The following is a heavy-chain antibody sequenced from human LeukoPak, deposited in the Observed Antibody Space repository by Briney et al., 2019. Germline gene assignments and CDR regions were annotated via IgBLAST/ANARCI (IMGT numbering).Heavy chain of an antibody. CDR2: FYHSGST. Sequence: SETLSLTCTVSGDSITRYYWSWIRQPPGKGLEWIGYFYHSGSTDSNPSLKSRVIIALDTSKRQFSLKLTSVAAADTAVYFCARSLGLGRFDLWGRGTLVTVSS. CDR3: ARSLGLGRFDL. V-gene: IGHV4-59*01. J-gene: IGHJ2*01. CDR1: GDSITRYY. D-gene: IGHD1-26*01.